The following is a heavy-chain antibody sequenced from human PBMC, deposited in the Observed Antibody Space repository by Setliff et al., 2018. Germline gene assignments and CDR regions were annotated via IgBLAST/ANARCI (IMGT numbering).Heavy chain of an antibody. Sequence: LRLSCAASGFTFSSYGMHWVRQAPGKGLEWVAFILYDGSNKYYADSVKGRVAISRDNAKNSLYLQMNSLGVEDTAVYYCVRDSRYSGSYWGQGTLVTVSS. J-gene: IGHJ4*02. D-gene: IGHD5-12*01. V-gene: IGHV3-30*02. CDR2: ILYDGSNK. CDR3: VRDSRYSGSY. CDR1: GFTFSSYG.